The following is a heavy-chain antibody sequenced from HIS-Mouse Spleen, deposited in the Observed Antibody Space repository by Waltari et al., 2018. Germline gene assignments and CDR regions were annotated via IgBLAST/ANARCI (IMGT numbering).Heavy chain of an antibody. V-gene: IGHV4-39*07. CDR2: IYYSGST. D-gene: IGHD1-26*01. Sequence: QLQLQESGPGLVKPSETLSLTCTVPGGSISSSSYYWGWIRQPPGKGLGWIGIIYYSGSTSYNPSLKSRVTISVDTSKNQFSLKLSSVTAADTAVYYCARDRELYFDYWGQGTLVTVSS. J-gene: IGHJ4*02. CDR1: GGSISSSSYY. CDR3: ARDRELYFDY.